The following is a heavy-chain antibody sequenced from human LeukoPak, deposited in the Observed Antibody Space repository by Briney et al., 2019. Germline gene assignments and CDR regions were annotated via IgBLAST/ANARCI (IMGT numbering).Heavy chain of an antibody. J-gene: IGHJ4*02. CDR1: GGSISTYY. CDR2: IYYSGST. CDR3: AIAVAEQWYFFAY. V-gene: IGHV4-59*01. Sequence: SETLSLTCTVSGGSISTYYWSWIRQPPGKGLEWIGYIYYSGSTNYNPSLKSRVTISVDTSKNQFSLKLTSVTAADTAVYYCAIAVAEQWYFFAYWGQGTMVTVSS. D-gene: IGHD6-19*01.